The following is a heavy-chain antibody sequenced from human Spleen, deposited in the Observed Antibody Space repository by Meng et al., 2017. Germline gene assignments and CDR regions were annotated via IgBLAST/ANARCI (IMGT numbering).Heavy chain of an antibody. Sequence: GESLKISCAASGFTFSAYYMGWIRQAPGKGLEWVSYISTGGSTIYYADSVKGRFTISRDNAKNSLFLQMNSLRAEDTAVYYCARESLYYDILTGSVGSDAFDIWGQGTMVTVSS. J-gene: IGHJ3*02. D-gene: IGHD3-9*01. CDR3: ARESLYYDILTGSVGSDAFDI. CDR1: GFTFSAYY. V-gene: IGHV3-11*04. CDR2: ISTGGSTI.